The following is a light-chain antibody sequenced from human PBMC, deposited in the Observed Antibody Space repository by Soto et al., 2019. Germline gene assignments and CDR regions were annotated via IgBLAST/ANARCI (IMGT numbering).Light chain of an antibody. CDR3: HHQKA. J-gene: IGKJ1*01. CDR1: QSISSW. Sequence: DIQMTQSPSTLSASVGDRVTITCRASQSISSWLAWYQQKPGKAPKLLIYKASSLESGVPSRFSGSGSGTEFTLTISSLQPDDFATYYCHHQKAFGQGTKVEIK. CDR2: KAS. V-gene: IGKV1-5*03.